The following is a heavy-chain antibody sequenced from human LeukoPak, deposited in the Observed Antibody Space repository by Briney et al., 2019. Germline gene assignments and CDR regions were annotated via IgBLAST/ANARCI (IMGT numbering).Heavy chain of an antibody. CDR1: GFTFSSYA. CDR3: TTEYSYGMGFDH. D-gene: IGHD5-18*01. V-gene: IGHV3-23*01. J-gene: IGHJ4*02. Sequence: GGSLRLSCAASGFTFSSYAMSWVRQAPGKGLEWVSGISGSGVSTYYADSVQGRFTISRDNSKNTLYLQMNSLRAEDTAVYYCTTEYSYGMGFDHWGQGTLVTVSS. CDR2: ISGSGVST.